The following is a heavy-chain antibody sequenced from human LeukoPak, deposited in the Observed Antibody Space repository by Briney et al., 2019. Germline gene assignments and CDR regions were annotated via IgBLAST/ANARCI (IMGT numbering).Heavy chain of an antibody. CDR3: ASSPPTGITVSYFDY. V-gene: IGHV3-30-3*01. J-gene: IGHJ4*02. CDR2: ISYDGSNK. D-gene: IGHD4-23*01. Sequence: GGSLRLSCAASGFTFSSYAMHWVRQAPGKGLEWVAVISYDGSNKYYADSVKGRFTISRDNSKNTLYPQMNSLTADDTAVYYCASSPPTGITVSYFDYWGPGTLVTVSS. CDR1: GFTFSSYA.